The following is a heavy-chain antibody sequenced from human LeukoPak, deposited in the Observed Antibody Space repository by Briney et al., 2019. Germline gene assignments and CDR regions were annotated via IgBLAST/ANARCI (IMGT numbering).Heavy chain of an antibody. Sequence: SETLSLTCTVSGGSISSSSYYWSWIRQPAGGGLEWIGRIYTSGNTNYNPSLKSRVTISVDTSKNQFSLNLNSVTAADTAMYYCARGLYSSGWYYWFDRWGQGTLVTVSS. J-gene: IGHJ5*02. CDR1: GGSISSSSYY. CDR3: ARGLYSSGWYYWFDR. CDR2: IYTSGNT. V-gene: IGHV4-61*02. D-gene: IGHD6-19*01.